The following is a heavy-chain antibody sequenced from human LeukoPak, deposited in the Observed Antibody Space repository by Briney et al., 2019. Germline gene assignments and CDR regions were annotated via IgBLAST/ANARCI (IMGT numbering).Heavy chain of an antibody. D-gene: IGHD6-13*01. CDR3: ARAGYSSSWYDY. Sequence: LAGGSLRLSCAASGFTFDDYGMSWVRQAPGKGLEWVSGINWNGGSTGYADSVKGRFTISRDNAKNSLYLQMNSLRAEDTALYYCARAGYSSSWYDYWGQGTLVTVSS. CDR2: INWNGGST. V-gene: IGHV3-20*04. CDR1: GFTFDDYG. J-gene: IGHJ4*02.